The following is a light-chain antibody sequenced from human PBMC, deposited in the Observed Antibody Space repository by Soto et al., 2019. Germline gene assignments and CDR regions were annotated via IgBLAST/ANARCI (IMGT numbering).Light chain of an antibody. Sequence: EIVLTQSPGTLSLSPGERATLSCRASQSVSSSYLAWYQQKPGQAPRLLIYDASSRATGIPDRFSGSGSGTDFTLTISRLEPEEVAVYYCLQYGRSPRFTFGPGTKVDIK. V-gene: IGKV3-20*01. CDR2: DAS. J-gene: IGKJ3*01. CDR1: QSVSSSY. CDR3: LQYGRSPRFT.